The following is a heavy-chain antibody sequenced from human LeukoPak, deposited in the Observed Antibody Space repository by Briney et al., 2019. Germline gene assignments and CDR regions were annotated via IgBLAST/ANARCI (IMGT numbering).Heavy chain of an antibody. V-gene: IGHV3-30*02. J-gene: IGHJ4*02. CDR1: GFTFSSYG. CDR2: IRYDGSNK. Sequence: PGGSLRLSCAASGFTFSSYGMHWVRQAPGKGLEWVAFIRYDGSNKYYADSVKGRFTISRDNSKNTLYLQMNSLRAEDTAVYYCAKGLRAAVAGLDYWGQGTLVTVSS. CDR3: AKGLRAAVAGLDY. D-gene: IGHD6-19*01.